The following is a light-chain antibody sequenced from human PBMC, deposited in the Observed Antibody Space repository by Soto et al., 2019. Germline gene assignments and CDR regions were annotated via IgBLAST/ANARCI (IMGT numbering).Light chain of an antibody. CDR3: QQYNTYPT. Sequence: DIQMTQSPSTLSAFVGDRVTITCRASQSIGRWLAWYQQKPGKAPKLLIYDASSLESGVPSRFSGSGSGTEFTLTISSLQPDDFATYYCQQYNTYPTFGQGTRVEIK. J-gene: IGKJ1*01. CDR1: QSIGRW. CDR2: DAS. V-gene: IGKV1-5*01.